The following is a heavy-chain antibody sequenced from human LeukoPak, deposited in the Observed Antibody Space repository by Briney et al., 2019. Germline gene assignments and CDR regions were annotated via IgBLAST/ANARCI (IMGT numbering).Heavy chain of an antibody. CDR2: IYYSGST. Sequence: PSETLSLTCTVSGGSISSSSYYWGWIRQPPGKGLEWIGSIYYSGSTYYNPSLKSRVTISVDTSKNQFSLKLSSVTAADTAVYYCASLRGYSYGLDYWGQGTLVTVSS. CDR3: ASLRGYSYGLDY. V-gene: IGHV4-39*07. D-gene: IGHD5-18*01. J-gene: IGHJ4*02. CDR1: GGSISSSSYY.